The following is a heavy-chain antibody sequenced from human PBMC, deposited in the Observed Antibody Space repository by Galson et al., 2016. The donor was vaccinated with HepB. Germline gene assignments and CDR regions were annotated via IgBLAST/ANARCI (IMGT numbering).Heavy chain of an antibody. CDR1: GFTFDAYG. V-gene: IGHV3-48*02. Sequence: SLRLSCAGSGFTFDAYGLHWVRQAPGGGLECVSYISDTGSTIYYADSVKGRFTISRDNANNSLYLQMSSLRDEDTAVYYCARDWRPLRRLDYWGQGTLVSVSS. CDR3: ARDWRPLRRLDY. CDR2: ISDTGSTI. J-gene: IGHJ4*02. D-gene: IGHD3-16*01.